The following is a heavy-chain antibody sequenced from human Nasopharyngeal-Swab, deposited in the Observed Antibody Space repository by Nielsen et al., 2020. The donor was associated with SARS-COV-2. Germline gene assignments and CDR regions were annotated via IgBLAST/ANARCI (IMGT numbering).Heavy chain of an antibody. V-gene: IGHV3-23*01. CDR3: AKAPGVREDI. CDR2: ISGSGGST. J-gene: IGHJ4*02. CDR1: GFTFSSYA. D-gene: IGHD3-3*01. Sequence: GESLKISCAASGFTFSSYAMSWVRQAPGKGLEWVSAISGSGGSTCYADSVKGRFTISRDNSKNTLYLQMNSLRAENTAVYYCAKAPGVREDIWGQGTLVTVSS.